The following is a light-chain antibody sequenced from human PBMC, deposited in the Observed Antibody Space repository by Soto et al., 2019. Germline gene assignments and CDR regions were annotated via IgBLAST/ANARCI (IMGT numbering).Light chain of an antibody. Sequence: EIVLTQSPGTLSLSPGERATLSCRASQSVSDNYLAWYQQKPGQAPGLLIHGASSRASGIPDRFSGSGSGTDFTLTSSRLEPEDFAVYYCHQYGTSPLTFGQGTKVEIK. V-gene: IGKV3-20*01. CDR1: QSVSDNY. J-gene: IGKJ1*01. CDR3: HQYGTSPLT. CDR2: GAS.